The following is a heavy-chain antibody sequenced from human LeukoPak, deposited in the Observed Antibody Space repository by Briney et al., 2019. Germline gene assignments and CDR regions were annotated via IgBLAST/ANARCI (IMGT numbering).Heavy chain of an antibody. CDR2: IWYDGSNK. CDR3: ARDSYGMDV. Sequence: AGGSLRLSCAASGFTFNTYSMNWVRQAPGKGLEWVAVIWYDGSNKYYADSVKGRFTISRDNSKNTLYLQMNSLRAEDTAVYYCARDSYGMDVWGQGTTVTVSS. V-gene: IGHV3-33*08. CDR1: GFTFNTYS. J-gene: IGHJ6*02.